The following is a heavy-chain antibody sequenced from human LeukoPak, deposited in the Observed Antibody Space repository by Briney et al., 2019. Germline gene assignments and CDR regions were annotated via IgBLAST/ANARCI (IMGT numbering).Heavy chain of an antibody. V-gene: IGHV4-59*08. CDR2: IYSSGNT. D-gene: IGHD6-19*01. Sequence: SETLSLTCTVSGGSISSSHWTWIRQPPGKGLEWIGSIYSSGNTKYYPSLNSRVTTSSDTSKNQFSLKLNSVTAADTAVYYCARHRSLAVSGTGAFDLWGQGTMVSVSS. J-gene: IGHJ3*01. CDR1: GGSISSSH. CDR3: ARHRSLAVSGTGAFDL.